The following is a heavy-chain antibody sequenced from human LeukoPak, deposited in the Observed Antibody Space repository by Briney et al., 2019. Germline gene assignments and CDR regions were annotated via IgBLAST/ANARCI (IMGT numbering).Heavy chain of an antibody. CDR2: INPSGGST. V-gene: IGHV1-46*01. Sequence: GASVKVSFKASGYTFTSYYMHWVRQAPGQGLEWMGIINPSGGSTSYAQKFQGRVTMTRDMSTSTVYMELSSLRSEDTAVYYCARVSVPSRIAAAGEDYWGQGTLVTVSS. CDR1: GYTFTSYY. D-gene: IGHD6-13*01. CDR3: ARVSVPSRIAAAGEDY. J-gene: IGHJ4*02.